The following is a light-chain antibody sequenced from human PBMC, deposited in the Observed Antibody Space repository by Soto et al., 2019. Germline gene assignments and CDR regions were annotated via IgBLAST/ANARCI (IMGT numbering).Light chain of an antibody. J-gene: IGKJ1*01. CDR1: QNISNY. V-gene: IGKV3-11*01. CDR2: DVS. Sequence: IGLTQYPATLSVSPGERATLSCRASQNISNYLIWYQQKPGQAPRLLIYDVSDRATDIPARFSGSGSGTDFTLTISSLESEDIAVYFCPDRSILPRPFGDGSKVDIK. CDR3: PDRSILPRP.